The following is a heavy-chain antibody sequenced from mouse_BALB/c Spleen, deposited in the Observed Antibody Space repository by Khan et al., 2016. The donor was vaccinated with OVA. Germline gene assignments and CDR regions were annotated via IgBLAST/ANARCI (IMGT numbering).Heavy chain of an antibody. CDR2: INPSTSYT. CDR3: TRRGLHGIFAY. CDR1: GYTFTTYW. D-gene: IGHD2-1*01. Sequence: QVQLKQSGAELAKPGASVKMSCKASGYTFTTYWMHWIKQRPGQGLEWIGYINPSTSYTEYSQKFKDKATLTADKSSSTAYMQLSSLTSEDSAIYYCTRRGLHGIFAYWGQGTLVTVST. J-gene: IGHJ3*01. V-gene: IGHV1-7*01.